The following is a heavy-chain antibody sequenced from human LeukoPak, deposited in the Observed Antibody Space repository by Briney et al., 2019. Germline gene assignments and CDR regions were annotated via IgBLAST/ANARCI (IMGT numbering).Heavy chain of an antibody. CDR1: ADIFTGSF. Sequence: GASVKVSCKASADIFTGSFIHWVRHAPGQGLEWMGWINSNTGGTKFAQKFQGRVTMTRDTSINTAYMELSSLRSDDTAVYYCARAGPVAYWGQGTQVTVSS. J-gene: IGHJ4*02. CDR3: ARAGPVAY. CDR2: INSNTGGT. V-gene: IGHV1-2*02.